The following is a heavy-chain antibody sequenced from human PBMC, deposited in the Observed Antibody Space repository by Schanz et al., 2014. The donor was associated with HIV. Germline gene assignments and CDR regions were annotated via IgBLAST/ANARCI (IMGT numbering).Heavy chain of an antibody. CDR3: ARPYCSSTGCYHYYGMDV. D-gene: IGHD2-2*01. J-gene: IGHJ6*02. V-gene: IGHV1-69*06. CDR1: GGSFSNYA. CDR2: IVPIFDTP. Sequence: QVQLVQSGAEVKKSGSSVKVSCKASGGSFSNYAIIWVRQAPGQGLEWMGGIVPIFDTPKYAQKFQGRVTITADISTSTAYMELNSLRSEDTAVYYCARPYCSSTGCYHYYGMDVWGQGTTLTVSS.